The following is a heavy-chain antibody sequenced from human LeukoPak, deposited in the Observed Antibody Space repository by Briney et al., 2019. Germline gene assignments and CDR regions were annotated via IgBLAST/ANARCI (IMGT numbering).Heavy chain of an antibody. CDR3: AKDERPDAKWNIDY. CDR2: ITGKGNTP. CDR1: GFTFSTYT. D-gene: IGHD1/OR15-1a*01. J-gene: IGHJ4*02. Sequence: GGSLRLSCAASGFTFSTYTINWVRQAPGKGLEWVSAITGKGNTPYYADSVKGRFTISRDNSKNTVWLHMNSLRAEDTAVYYCAKDERPDAKWNIDYWGQGTLVTVSS. V-gene: IGHV3-23*01.